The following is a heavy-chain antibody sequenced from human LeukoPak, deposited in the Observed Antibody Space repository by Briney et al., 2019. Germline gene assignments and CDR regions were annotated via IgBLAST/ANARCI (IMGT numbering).Heavy chain of an antibody. J-gene: IGHJ4*02. CDR1: GYTFTGYY. D-gene: IGHD5-24*01. CDR2: ISAYNGNT. V-gene: IGHV1-18*04. Sequence: ASVKVSCKASGYTFTGYYMHWVRQAPGQGLEWMGWISAYNGNTNYAQKLQGRVTMTTDTSTSTAYMELRSLRSDDTAVYYCARIRIEMATICPFDYWGQGTLVTVSS. CDR3: ARIRIEMATICPFDY.